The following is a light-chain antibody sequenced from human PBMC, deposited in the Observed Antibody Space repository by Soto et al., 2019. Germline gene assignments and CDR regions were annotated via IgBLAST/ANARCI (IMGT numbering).Light chain of an antibody. J-gene: IGKJ1*01. Sequence: EIVLTQSPGTLSLSPGERATLSCRASQSVSSSFLAWYQQKPGQAPRLLIYGASNRATGIPDRFSGSGSGTDFTLTISRLEPEDFAMYYCQQYVTSPWAFGQGTKGAIE. CDR2: GAS. V-gene: IGKV3-20*01. CDR3: QQYVTSPWA. CDR1: QSVSSSF.